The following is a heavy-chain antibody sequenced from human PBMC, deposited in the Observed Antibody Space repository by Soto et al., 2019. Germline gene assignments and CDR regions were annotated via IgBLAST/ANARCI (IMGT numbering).Heavy chain of an antibody. Sequence: ETLSLPCTVSSSASISRYYCGWIRQTPGKGLEWVASIYHSGSTHYNPSLKSRVTISVDTSKNQFSLKLSSVTAADTAVYYCARGGDTAMVNYFDYWGQGTLVTVSS. CDR2: IYHSGST. D-gene: IGHD5-18*01. J-gene: IGHJ4*02. CDR1: SSASISRYY. V-gene: IGHV4-38-2*02. CDR3: ARGGDTAMVNYFDY.